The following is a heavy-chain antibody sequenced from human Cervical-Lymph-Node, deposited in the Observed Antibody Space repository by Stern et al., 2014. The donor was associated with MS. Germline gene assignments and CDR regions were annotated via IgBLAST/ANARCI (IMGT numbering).Heavy chain of an antibody. CDR2: ISYDGSDT. V-gene: IGHV3-30*18. D-gene: IGHD3-10*01. CDR1: GFTFSSYG. Sequence: VQLVESGGGVVQPGRSLRLTCTVSGFTFSSYGMHWVRQASGKGLEWVSVISYDGSDTYYAESVKGRFTISRDNTKNTLYLEMRRLRREDTAVYYCVKRGITEVRGVRLGDYWGPGTLVIVSS. CDR3: VKRGITEVRGVRLGDY. J-gene: IGHJ4*02.